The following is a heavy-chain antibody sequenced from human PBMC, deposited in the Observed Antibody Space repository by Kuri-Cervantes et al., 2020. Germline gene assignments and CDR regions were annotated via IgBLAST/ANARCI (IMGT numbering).Heavy chain of an antibody. J-gene: IGHJ5*02. CDR3: ASDQYYYDSSGFTP. D-gene: IGHD3-22*01. Sequence: GESLKISCAASGFTFSIYKMSWVRQAPGKGLEWVSSISGSSSYIYYADSVKGRFTISRDNAKNSLYLQMNSLRAEDTAVYYCASDQYYYDSSGFTPWGQGTLVTVSS. V-gene: IGHV3-21*01. CDR1: GFTFSIYK. CDR2: ISGSSSYI.